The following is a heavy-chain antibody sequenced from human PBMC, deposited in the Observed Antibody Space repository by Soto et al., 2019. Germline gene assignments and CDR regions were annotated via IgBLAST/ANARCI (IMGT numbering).Heavy chain of an antibody. D-gene: IGHD1-26*01. V-gene: IGHV3-30*03. J-gene: IGHJ4*01. Sequence: QVHLVESGGGVVQPGRSLRLSCAASGFTFSNYGMHWVRQAPGKGLEWVAFISYDGSNKYYADSVKGRFTISRDNSKNTLFLQMSSLRADDTAVYYCVGGTHYGDYWGHGTRVTVSS. CDR3: VGGTHYGDY. CDR2: ISYDGSNK. CDR1: GFTFSNYG.